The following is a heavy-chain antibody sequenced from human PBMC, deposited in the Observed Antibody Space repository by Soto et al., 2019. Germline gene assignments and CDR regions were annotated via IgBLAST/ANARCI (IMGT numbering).Heavy chain of an antibody. CDR3: ARELDAGYSSSWRLDY. D-gene: IGHD6-13*01. CDR1: GFTFSSYA. Sequence: GGSLRLSCAASGFTFSSYAMHWVRQAPGKGLEWVAVISYDGSNKYYADSVKGRFTISRDNSKNTLYLQMNSLRAEDTAVYYCARELDAGYSSSWRLDYWGQGTLVTVSS. V-gene: IGHV3-30-3*01. CDR2: ISYDGSNK. J-gene: IGHJ4*02.